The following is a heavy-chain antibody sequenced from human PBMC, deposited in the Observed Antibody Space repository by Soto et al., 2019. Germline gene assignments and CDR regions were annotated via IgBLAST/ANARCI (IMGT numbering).Heavy chain of an antibody. D-gene: IGHD3-10*01. J-gene: IGHJ6*02. CDR1: GYSFISYW. CDR2: IDPSESYI. V-gene: IGHV5-10-1*01. CDR3: ARHGVGELMSYGMDV. Sequence: GESLKISCQGSGYSFISYWISWVRQMPGKGLEWMGKIDPSESYIQYSPSFQGHVTISVDKSMGTAYLQWSSLKDSDTAVYFCARHGVGELMSYGMDVWGQGTTVTVSS.